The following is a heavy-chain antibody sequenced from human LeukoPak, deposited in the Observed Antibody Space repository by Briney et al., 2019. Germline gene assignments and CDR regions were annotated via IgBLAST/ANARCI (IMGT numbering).Heavy chain of an antibody. CDR3: ARVLHTLDWYFDL. CDR1: GGSISSSSYY. Sequence: SETLSLTCTVSGGSISSSSYYWGWIRQPPGKGLEWIGNVHYSGSTYYNPSLKSRVTISVDTSKNQFSLKLSSVTAADTAVYYCARVLHTLDWYFDLWGRGTLVTVSS. CDR2: VHYSGST. D-gene: IGHD3-3*01. V-gene: IGHV4-39*07. J-gene: IGHJ2*01.